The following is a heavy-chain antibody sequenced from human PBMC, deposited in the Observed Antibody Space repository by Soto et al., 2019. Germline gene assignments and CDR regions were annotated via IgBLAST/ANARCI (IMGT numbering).Heavy chain of an antibody. J-gene: IGHJ6*03. CDR2: IGTAGDT. D-gene: IGHD2-2*02. CDR3: ARGNYCSSTSCYRYYYMDV. Sequence: LSLTCAASGFTFSSYDMHWVRQATGKGLEWVSAIGTAGDTYYPGSVKGRFTISRENAKNSLYLQMNSLRAGDTAVYYCARGNYCSSTSCYRYYYMDVWGKGTTVTVSS. CDR1: GFTFSSYD. V-gene: IGHV3-13*01.